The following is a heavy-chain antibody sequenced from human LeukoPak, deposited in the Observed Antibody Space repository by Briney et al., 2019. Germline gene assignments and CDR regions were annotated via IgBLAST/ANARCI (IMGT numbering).Heavy chain of an antibody. CDR1: GFTFSSYG. V-gene: IGHV3-30*18. Sequence: GGSLRLSCVASGFTFSSYGMHWVRQAPGKGLEWVAFISYDGSNENIADSVKGRFIISRNNSKNTLYLQMNSLRAEDTAVYYCAKGPAPRLGEFSYHALVDYWGQGTLVTVSS. CDR3: AKGPAPRLGEFSYHALVDY. J-gene: IGHJ4*02. D-gene: IGHD3-16*02. CDR2: ISYDGSNE.